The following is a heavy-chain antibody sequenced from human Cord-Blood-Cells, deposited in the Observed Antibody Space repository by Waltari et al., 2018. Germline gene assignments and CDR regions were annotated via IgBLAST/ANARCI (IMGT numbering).Heavy chain of an antibody. J-gene: IGHJ3*02. CDR3: ARGYNPNWGSWRGAFDI. CDR2: INHSGST. V-gene: IGHV4-34*01. Sequence: QVQLQQWGAGLLKPSETLSLTCAVYGGSFSGYYWSWIRQPPGKGLEWIGEINHSGSTNYNPSLKSRVTISVDTSKNQFSLKLSSVTAADTAVYYCARGYNPNWGSWRGAFDIWGQGTMVTVSS. CDR1: GGSFSGYY. D-gene: IGHD7-27*01.